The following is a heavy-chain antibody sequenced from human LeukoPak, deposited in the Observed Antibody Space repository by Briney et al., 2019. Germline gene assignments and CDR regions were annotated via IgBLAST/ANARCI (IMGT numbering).Heavy chain of an antibody. D-gene: IGHD3-22*01. J-gene: IGHJ3*02. CDR2: SYYIEST. CDR3: ARDNQWLNALDI. V-gene: IGHV4-59*01. Sequence: PSGTLSLTCTVSGGSINHYYWSWIRQPPGKGLEWIGYSYYIESTNYNPSLKSRVTISVDTSRNRFSLKLSSVTAADTAMYYCARDNQWLNALDIWGQGTMVTVSS. CDR1: GGSINHYY.